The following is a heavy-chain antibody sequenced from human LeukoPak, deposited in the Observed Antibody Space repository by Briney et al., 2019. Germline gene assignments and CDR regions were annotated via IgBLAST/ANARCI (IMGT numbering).Heavy chain of an antibody. D-gene: IGHD5-12*01. CDR2: ISYDGSNK. Sequence: GGSLRLSCAASGFTFSSYGMHWVRQAPGKGLEWVAVISYDGSNKYYADSVKGRFTISRDNSNNTLYLQMTSLRAEDTAVYYCAKDQRHIIVAGIDYWGQGTLVTVSS. CDR3: AKDQRHIIVAGIDY. V-gene: IGHV3-30*18. CDR1: GFTFSSYG. J-gene: IGHJ4*02.